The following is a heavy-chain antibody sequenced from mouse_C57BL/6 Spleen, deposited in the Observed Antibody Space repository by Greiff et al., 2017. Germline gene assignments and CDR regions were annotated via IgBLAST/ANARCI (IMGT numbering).Heavy chain of an antibody. CDR2: IYPRSGNT. V-gene: IGHV1-81*01. CDR3: ARSGYYSNPYFDY. D-gene: IGHD2-5*01. Sequence: QVQLQQSGAELARPGASVKLSCKASGYTFTSYGISWVKQRTGQGLEWIGEIYPRSGNTYYNEKFKGKATLTADKSSSTAYMELRSLTSEDAAVYFCARSGYYSNPYFDYWGQGTTLTVSS. CDR1: GYTFTSYG. J-gene: IGHJ2*01.